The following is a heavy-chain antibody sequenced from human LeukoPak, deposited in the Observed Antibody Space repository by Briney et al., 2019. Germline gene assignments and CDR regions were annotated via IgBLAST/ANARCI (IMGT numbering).Heavy chain of an antibody. CDR1: GFTFTSYA. J-gene: IGHJ4*02. Sequence: PGGSLRLSCAASGFTFTSYAMHWVRQAPGQRLEWMGWINAGNGNTKYSQKFQGRVTITRDTSASTAYMELRSLRSDDTAVYYCARVGSVSSSASGYWGQGTLVTVSS. CDR2: INAGNGNT. CDR3: ARVGSVSSSASGY. D-gene: IGHD6-13*01. V-gene: IGHV1-3*01.